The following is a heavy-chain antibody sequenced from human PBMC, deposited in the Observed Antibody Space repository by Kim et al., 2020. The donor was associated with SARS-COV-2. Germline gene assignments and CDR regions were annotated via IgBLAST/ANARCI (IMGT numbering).Heavy chain of an antibody. CDR2: ISAYNGNT. D-gene: IGHD3-10*01. CDR3: ARDPGRVTNPYFRGSGMDV. J-gene: IGHJ6*02. CDR1: GYTFTSCG. V-gene: IGHV1-18*01. Sequence: ASVKVSCKASGYTFTSCGISWVRQAPGQGLEWMGWISAYNGNTNYAQKLQGRVTMTTDTSTSTAYMELRSLRSDDTAVYYCARDPGRVTNPYFRGSGMDVWGQGTTVTVSS.